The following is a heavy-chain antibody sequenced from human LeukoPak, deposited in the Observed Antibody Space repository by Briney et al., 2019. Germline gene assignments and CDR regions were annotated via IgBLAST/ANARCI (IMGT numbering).Heavy chain of an antibody. CDR1: GFTFSTYA. V-gene: IGHV3-23*01. J-gene: IGHJ4*02. CDR3: ATSDYDFWTGYSPPVSGY. Sequence: GGSLRLSCAASGFTFSTYAMNWVRQAPGKGLEWVSSISGSGGSANYADSVKDRFTISRDNSKNTLDLQMNSLRGEDTAVYYCATSDYDFWTGYSPPVSGYWGQGTLVTVSS. D-gene: IGHD3-3*01. CDR2: ISGSGGSA.